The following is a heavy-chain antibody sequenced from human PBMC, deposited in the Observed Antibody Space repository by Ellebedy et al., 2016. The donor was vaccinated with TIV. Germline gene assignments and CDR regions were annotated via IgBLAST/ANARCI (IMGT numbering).Heavy chain of an antibody. J-gene: IGHJ4*02. Sequence: PGGSLRLSCAASGFTFSSYEMNWVRQAPGKGLEWVSYISSSGSTIYYADSVKGRSTISRDNSKNTLYLQMNSLRAEDTAVYYCAKVRIVGVFRNTYYFDYWGQGTLVTVSS. CDR1: GFTFSSYE. V-gene: IGHV3-48*03. CDR2: ISSSGSTI. D-gene: IGHD1-26*01. CDR3: AKVRIVGVFRNTYYFDY.